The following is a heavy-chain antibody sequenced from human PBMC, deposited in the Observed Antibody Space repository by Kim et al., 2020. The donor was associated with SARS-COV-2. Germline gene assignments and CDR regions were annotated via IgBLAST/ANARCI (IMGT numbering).Heavy chain of an antibody. Sequence: GGSLRLSCAASGFTFSRYTMHWVRQVPGKGLDWVAVISSDGSDENYADSVKGRFSVSRDNSKNTLYLQMNSLRAEDTAVYFCARPFIAVIPAPIHYWGQGTLVTVSS. D-gene: IGHD2-2*02. V-gene: IGHV3-30*04. J-gene: IGHJ4*02. CDR2: ISSDGSDE. CDR3: ARPFIAVIPAPIHY. CDR1: GFTFSRYT.